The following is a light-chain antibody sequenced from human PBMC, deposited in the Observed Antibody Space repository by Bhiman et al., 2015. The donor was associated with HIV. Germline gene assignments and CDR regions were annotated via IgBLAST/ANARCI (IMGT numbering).Light chain of an antibody. V-gene: IGLV1-51*02. Sequence: QSVLTQPPSASGTPGQRVTISCSGSSSNIGNNYVSWYQQLPGTAPKLLIYEDNKRPSGIPERFSGSKSGTSATLGITGLQTGDEADYYCGTWDSSLSAWVFGGGTKLTVL. CDR1: SSNIGNNY. CDR2: EDN. CDR3: GTWDSSLSAWV. J-gene: IGLJ3*02.